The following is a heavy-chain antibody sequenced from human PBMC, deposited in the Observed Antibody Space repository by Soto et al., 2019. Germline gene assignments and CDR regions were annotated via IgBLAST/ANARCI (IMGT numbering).Heavy chain of an antibody. CDR1: GFTFSSYG. J-gene: IGHJ4*02. CDR2: IWYDGSNK. V-gene: IGHV3-33*01. CDR3: ARDRSGGKIEWPADY. Sequence: QPGGSLRLSCAASGFTFSSYGMHWVRQAPGKGLEWVAVIWYDGSNKYYADSVKGRFTISRDNSKNTLYLQMNSLRAEDTAVYYCARDRSGGKIEWPADYWGQGTLVTVSS. D-gene: IGHD5-12*01.